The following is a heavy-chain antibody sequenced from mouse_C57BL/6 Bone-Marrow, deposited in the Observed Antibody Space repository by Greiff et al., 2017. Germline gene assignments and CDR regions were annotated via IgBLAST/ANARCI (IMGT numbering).Heavy chain of an antibody. CDR1: GYTFTSYW. Sequence: QVQLQQPGAELVKPGASVKLSCKASGYTFTSYWMHWVKQRPGQGLEWIGMIHPNSGSTNYNEKFKSKATLTVDKSSSTAYMQLSSLTSEDSAVYYCARPISTTVPYYFDYWGQGTTLTVSS. D-gene: IGHD1-1*01. V-gene: IGHV1-64*01. J-gene: IGHJ2*01. CDR2: IHPNSGST. CDR3: ARPISTTVPYYFDY.